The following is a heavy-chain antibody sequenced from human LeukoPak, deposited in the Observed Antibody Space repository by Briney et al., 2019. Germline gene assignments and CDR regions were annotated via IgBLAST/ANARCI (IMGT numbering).Heavy chain of an antibody. Sequence: SETLSLTCTVSGGSISGYYWSWIREPPGQGLGWSGYIYNSGRTNYNPSTKSRVAISVDTSNYLFSLKLSSVAAAETAVYCCACGGGRPGLFVYWGRGTLVTVSS. J-gene: IGHJ1*01. CDR2: IYNSGRT. D-gene: IGHD2-21*01. V-gene: IGHV4-59*01. CDR3: ACGGGRPGLFVY. CDR1: GGSISGYY.